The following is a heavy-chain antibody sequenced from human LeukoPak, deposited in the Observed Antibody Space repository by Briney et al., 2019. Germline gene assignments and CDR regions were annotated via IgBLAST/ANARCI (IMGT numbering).Heavy chain of an antibody. Sequence: GGSLRLSCAASGFTFSSYWMHWVRQAPGKGLVWASRINHDGSSTTYADSVKGRFTISRDNAKNTLYLQINSLRVEDTAVYYCARYHSRGWYSWFDPWGQGTLVTVSS. J-gene: IGHJ5*02. CDR3: ARYHSRGWYSWFDP. D-gene: IGHD6-19*01. CDR2: INHDGSST. CDR1: GFTFSSYW. V-gene: IGHV3-74*03.